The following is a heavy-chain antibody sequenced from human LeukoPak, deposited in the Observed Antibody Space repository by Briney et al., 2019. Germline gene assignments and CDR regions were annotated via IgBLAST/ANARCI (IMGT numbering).Heavy chain of an antibody. Sequence: PGGSLRLSCAASRFTFSSYTFNWVRQAPGKWLEWVSGINWNGGSTGYADSVKGRFTISRDNAKNSLYLQMNSLRAEDTALYYCARENGVAARRYYYYMDVWGKGTTVTVSS. CDR3: ARENGVAARRYYYYMDV. V-gene: IGHV3-20*04. D-gene: IGHD6-6*01. CDR2: INWNGGST. CDR1: RFTFSSYT. J-gene: IGHJ6*03.